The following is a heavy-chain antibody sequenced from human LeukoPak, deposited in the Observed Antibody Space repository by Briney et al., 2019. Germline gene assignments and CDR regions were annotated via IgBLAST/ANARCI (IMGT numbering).Heavy chain of an antibody. V-gene: IGHV3-23*01. J-gene: IGHJ6*02. D-gene: IGHD1-1*01. CDR2: ISGSGNGEGVL. CDR1: GFTFKTYA. Sequence: PGGSLRLSCAASGFTFKTYAITWVRQAPGKGLEWVSTISGSGNGEGVLSYGDSVKGRFTISRDNSMKTVFLQMNSLRVEDTAVYFCAKELYTTSDSYYGIDIWGQGTTVTVS. CDR3: AKELYTTSDSYYGIDI.